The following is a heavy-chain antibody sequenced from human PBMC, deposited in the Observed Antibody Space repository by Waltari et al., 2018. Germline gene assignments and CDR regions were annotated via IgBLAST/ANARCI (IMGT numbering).Heavy chain of an antibody. Sequence: QVQLVQSGAEVKKPGASVKVSCKASGYTFTGYYMHWVRQALGQGLEWMGRINPNSGGTNYAQKFQGRVTMTRDTSISTAYMELSRLRSDDTAVYYCARRKAAAGQTYYYYYMDVWGKGTTVTVSS. D-gene: IGHD6-13*01. J-gene: IGHJ6*03. V-gene: IGHV1-2*06. CDR2: INPNSGGT. CDR3: ARRKAAAGQTYYYYYMDV. CDR1: GYTFTGYY.